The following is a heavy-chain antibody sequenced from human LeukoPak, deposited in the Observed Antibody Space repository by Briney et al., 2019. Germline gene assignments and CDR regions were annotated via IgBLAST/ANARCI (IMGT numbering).Heavy chain of an antibody. V-gene: IGHV3-23*01. D-gene: IGHD3-22*01. Sequence: GGSLRLSCAASGLTFSSYAMSWVRQAPGKGLEWVSGISASGGSTYYADSVKGRFTISRDNSKNALYLQMNSLRAEDTAVYYCAKISTPYDGSGYYFYWGQGTLVAVSS. CDR3: AKISTPYDGSGYYFY. CDR2: ISASGGST. J-gene: IGHJ4*02. CDR1: GLTFSSYA.